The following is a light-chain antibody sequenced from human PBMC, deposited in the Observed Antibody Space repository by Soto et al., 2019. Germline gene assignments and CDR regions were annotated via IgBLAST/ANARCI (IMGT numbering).Light chain of an antibody. CDR3: QQYYSYPWT. J-gene: IGKJ1*01. Sequence: AIRMTQSPSSFSASTGDRVSITCRASQGISSYLAWYQREPGKAPKLLIYAASTLQSGVPSRFSGSGSGTDFTLTISCLQSEDFATYYCQQYYSYPWTFGQGTKVEIK. V-gene: IGKV1-8*01. CDR1: QGISSY. CDR2: AAS.